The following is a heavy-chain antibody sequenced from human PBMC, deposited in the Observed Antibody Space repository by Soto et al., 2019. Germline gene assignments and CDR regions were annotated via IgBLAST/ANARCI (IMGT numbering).Heavy chain of an antibody. J-gene: IGHJ5*02. CDR1: GSTFRCSY. CDR3: ARDRQHIILYNWFDP. D-gene: IGHD2-21*01. V-gene: IGHV1-2*02. CDR2: INTKSGDT. Sequence: ASAKFSCTSSGSTFRCSYMHWVRQAPGQGLEWMGWINTKSGDTQYAQKFQGRVTMTSETSISTAYLELRSLRSDDTAVYYCARDRQHIILYNWFDPWGQGTLVTVS.